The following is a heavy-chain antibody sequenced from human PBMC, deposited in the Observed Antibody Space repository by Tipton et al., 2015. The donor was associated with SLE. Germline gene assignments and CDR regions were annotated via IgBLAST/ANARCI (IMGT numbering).Heavy chain of an antibody. Sequence: TLSLTCAVYGGSFSGYYWSWIRQPPGKGLEWIGYIYYSGSTNYNPSLKSRVTISVDTSKNQFSLKLSSVTAADTAVYYCARVSFYDSRLRRAFAIWGQGTMVTVSS. CDR2: IYYSGST. CDR3: ARVSFYDSRLRRAFAI. CDR1: GGSFSGYY. D-gene: IGHD3-22*01. J-gene: IGHJ3*02. V-gene: IGHV4-59*01.